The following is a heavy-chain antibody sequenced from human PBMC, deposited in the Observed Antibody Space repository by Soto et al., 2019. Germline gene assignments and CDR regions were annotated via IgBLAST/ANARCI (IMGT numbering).Heavy chain of an antibody. CDR1: GFTFSSYA. CDR3: AKDRSSRSSTDFDY. Sequence: GGSLRLSCAASGFTFSSYAMSWVRQAPGKGLEWVSAISGSGGSTYYADSVKGRFAISRDNSKNTLYLQMNSLRAEDTAVYYCAKDRSSRSSTDFDYCGQGTLVTVSS. V-gene: IGHV3-23*01. D-gene: IGHD2-2*01. CDR2: ISGSGGST. J-gene: IGHJ4*02.